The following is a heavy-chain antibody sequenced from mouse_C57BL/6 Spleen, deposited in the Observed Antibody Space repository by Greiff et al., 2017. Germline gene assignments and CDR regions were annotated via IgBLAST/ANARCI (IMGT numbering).Heavy chain of an antibody. CDR3: ARSGYRQLYAMDY. Sequence: EVQLQQSGPELVKPGASVKISCKASGYSFTGYYMNWVKQSPEKSLEWIGEINPSTGGTTYNQKFKAKATLTVDKSSSTAYMQLKSLTSEDSAVXYCARSGYRQLYAMDYWGQGTSVTVSS. CDR2: INPSTGGT. CDR1: GYSFTGYY. D-gene: IGHD6-1*01. V-gene: IGHV1-42*01. J-gene: IGHJ4*01.